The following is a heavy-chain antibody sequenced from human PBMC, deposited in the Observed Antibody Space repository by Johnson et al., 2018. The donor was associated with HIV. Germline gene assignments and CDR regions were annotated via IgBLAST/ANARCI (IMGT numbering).Heavy chain of an antibody. CDR2: IRFDGSNK. V-gene: IGHV3-30*02. CDR3: AKERGTYYVVDSFDI. CDR1: GFTFSSYG. D-gene: IGHD1-26*01. J-gene: IGHJ3*02. Sequence: QVQLVESGGGVVQPGGSLRLSCAASGFTFSSYGMHWVRQAPGTGLEWVAFIRFDGSNKSSAASVKGRFTISRDNSKNTLYLQMNSLRAEDTAVYYCAKERGTYYVVDSFDIWGQGTMVTVSS.